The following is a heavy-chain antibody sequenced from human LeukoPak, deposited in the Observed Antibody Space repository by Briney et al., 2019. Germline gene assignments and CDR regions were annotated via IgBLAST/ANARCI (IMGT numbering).Heavy chain of an antibody. V-gene: IGHV1-18*01. CDR3: ARWVPPTYCSGGSCYSGNWFDP. CDR2: ISAYNGNT. D-gene: IGHD2-15*01. J-gene: IGHJ5*02. CDR1: GYTFTSYG. Sequence: ASVKVSCKASGYTFTSYGISWVRQAPGQGLEWMGWISAYNGNTNYAQKLQGRVTMTTDTSTSTAYMELRSLRSDDTAVYYCARWVPPTYCSGGSCYSGNWFDPWGQGTPVTVSS.